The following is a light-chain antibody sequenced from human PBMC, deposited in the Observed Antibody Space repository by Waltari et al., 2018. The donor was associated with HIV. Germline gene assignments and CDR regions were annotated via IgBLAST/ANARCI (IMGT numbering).Light chain of an antibody. CDR1: RLGDEY. CDR2: QDT. Sequence: SYELTQPPSVSVSPGQTASITCSGDRLGDEYVSWYQQKPGQSPVLVIYQDTKRAAGIPELFSGSDSGNTVTLAISGTQAMDEADYYCQAWDSNTAVFGGGTKLTVL. CDR3: QAWDSNTAV. V-gene: IGLV3-1*01. J-gene: IGLJ2*01.